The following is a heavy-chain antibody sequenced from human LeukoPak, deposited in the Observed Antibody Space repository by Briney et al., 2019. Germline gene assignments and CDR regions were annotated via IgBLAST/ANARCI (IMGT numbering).Heavy chain of an antibody. J-gene: IGHJ4*02. Sequence: ASVKVSCKAAGYPFTGYFIHWVRQAPGQGLEWMGWINPDSGGTSYPPKCQGRVTMTRDTSISTAYMEVSGLRSDATAVSYLAGNLRGRGDYFHYWGQGTLVTVSS. CDR1: GYPFTGYF. CDR3: AGNLRGRGDYFHY. CDR2: INPDSGGT. V-gene: IGHV1-2*02. D-gene: IGHD3-10*01.